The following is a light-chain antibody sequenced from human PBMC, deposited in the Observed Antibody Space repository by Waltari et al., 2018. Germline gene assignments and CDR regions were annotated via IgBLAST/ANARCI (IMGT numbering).Light chain of an antibody. Sequence: EIVMTQSPATLSVSPGERATLSCRASQSVTSNLAWYQQKPGQAPRLLIFGASTRAADIPARFSGSGSGTEFTLTISSLQSEYFAVYYCLQYNDWPPWTFGQGTKVEI. CDR1: QSVTSN. J-gene: IGKJ1*01. CDR3: LQYNDWPPWT. V-gene: IGKV3-15*01. CDR2: GAS.